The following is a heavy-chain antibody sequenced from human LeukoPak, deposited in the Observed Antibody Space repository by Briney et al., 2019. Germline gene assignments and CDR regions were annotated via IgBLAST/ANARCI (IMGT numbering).Heavy chain of an antibody. CDR1: GYTFTSYD. D-gene: IGHD3-9*01. V-gene: IGHV1-8*01. CDR3: ARSDWSPDYYYYYMDV. J-gene: IGHJ6*03. Sequence: ASVKVSCKASGYTFTSYDINWVRQATGQGLEWMGWMNPNSGNTGYAQKFQGRVTMTRNTSISTAYMELSSLRSEDTAVYYCARSDWSPDYYYYYMDVWGKGTTVTVSS. CDR2: MNPNSGNT.